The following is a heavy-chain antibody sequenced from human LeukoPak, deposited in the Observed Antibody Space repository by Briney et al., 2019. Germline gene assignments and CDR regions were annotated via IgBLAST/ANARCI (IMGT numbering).Heavy chain of an antibody. V-gene: IGHV1-69*04. J-gene: IGHJ6*03. CDR2: IIPILGIA. CDR1: GGTFSSYA. CDR3: ARVDRYHFYLDV. Sequence: WASVKVSCKASGGTFSSYAISWVRQAPGQGLEWMGRIIPILGIANYAQKFQGRVKVTTDDATGTAYMELSSLMSEDTAIYYCARVDRYHFYLDVWGKGTPVTVSS.